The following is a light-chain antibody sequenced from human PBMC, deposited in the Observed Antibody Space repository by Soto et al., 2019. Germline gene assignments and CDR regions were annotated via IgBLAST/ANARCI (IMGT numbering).Light chain of an antibody. CDR1: RSDIGAYNF. CDR2: EVT. V-gene: IGLV2-8*01. Sequence: QSVLTQPPSASGSPGQSVTFSCTGTRSDIGAYNFVSWYQQFPGKAPKLIIYEVTRRPSGVPDRFSGSKSGNTASLTVSGLQADDEADYYCSSYAGRNLVTFGVGNKLTFL. J-gene: IGLJ2*01. CDR3: SSYAGRNLVT.